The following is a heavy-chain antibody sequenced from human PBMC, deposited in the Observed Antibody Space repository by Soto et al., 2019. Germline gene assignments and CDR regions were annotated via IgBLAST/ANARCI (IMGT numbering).Heavy chain of an antibody. D-gene: IGHD2-2*01. CDR1: GGSLSSGDYY. CDR2: IYYSGST. V-gene: IGHV4-30-4*01. J-gene: IGHJ6*02. Sequence: SETLSLTCTVAGGSLSSGDYYWSLIRQPPGKGLEWIGYIYYSGSTYYNLSLKSRITISVDTSKNQFSLNLSFVTAADTAVYYCARYCISTSCYGYYYGMDVWGQGTTVTVSS. CDR3: ARYCISTSCYGYYYGMDV.